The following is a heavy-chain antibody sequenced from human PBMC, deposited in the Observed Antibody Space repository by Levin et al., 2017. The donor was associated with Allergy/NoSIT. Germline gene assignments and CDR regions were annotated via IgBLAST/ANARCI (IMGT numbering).Heavy chain of an antibody. CDR2: TNWNGETT. J-gene: IGHJ4*02. Sequence: GASVKVSCAASGFTFDDYGMSWVRQVPGKGLEWVAGTNWNGETTAYGDSVRGRFTISRDNAKNSLYLQMNNLRAEDTAVYYGARESAKCNDYWGQGTLVTVSS. CDR1: GFTFDDYG. CDR3: ARESAKCNDY. D-gene: IGHD4/OR15-4a*01. V-gene: IGHV3-20*04.